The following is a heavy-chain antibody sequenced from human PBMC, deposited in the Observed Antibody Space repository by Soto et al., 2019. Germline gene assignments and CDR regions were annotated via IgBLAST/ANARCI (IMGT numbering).Heavy chain of an antibody. CDR1: GGSISSGGYS. D-gene: IGHD4-17*01. J-gene: IGHJ3*02. Sequence: QLQLQESGSGLVKPSQTLSLTCAVSGGSISSGGYSWSWIRQPPGKGLEWIGYTYHSGSTYYNPSLRSRVTISVDRSKNQFSLTLSSVTAADTAVYYCARTATQSGDYVKGFYAFDIWGQGTMVTVSS. V-gene: IGHV4-30-2*01. CDR3: ARTATQSGDYVKGFYAFDI. CDR2: TYHSGST.